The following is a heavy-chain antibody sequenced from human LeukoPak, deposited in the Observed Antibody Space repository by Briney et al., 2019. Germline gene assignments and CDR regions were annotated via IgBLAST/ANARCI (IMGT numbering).Heavy chain of an antibody. CDR2: ISAYNGNT. D-gene: IGHD3-16*02. V-gene: IGHV1-18*01. Sequence: ASVKVSCKASGYTFTSYGISWVRQAPGQGLEWMGWISAYNGNTNYAQKLQGRVTMTTDTSTSTAYMELRSLRSDDTAVYYCARPSYDYVWGSCRPAPFDYWGQGTLVTVSS. CDR1: GYTFTSYG. J-gene: IGHJ4*02. CDR3: ARPSYDYVWGSCRPAPFDY.